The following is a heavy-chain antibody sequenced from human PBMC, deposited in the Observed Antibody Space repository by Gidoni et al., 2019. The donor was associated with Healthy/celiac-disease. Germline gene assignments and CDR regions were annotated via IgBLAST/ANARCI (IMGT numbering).Heavy chain of an antibody. D-gene: IGHD2-21*02. CDR1: GGSVSSGSYY. CDR3: ARLYCGGDCYSGNWFDP. V-gene: IGHV4-61*01. Sequence: QVQLQESGPGLVKPSETLSLTCTVSGGSVSSGSYYWSWIRQPPGKGLEWIGYIYYSGSTNYNPSLKSRVTISVDTSKNQFSLKLSSVTAADTAVYYCARLYCGGDCYSGNWFDPWGQGTLVTVSS. J-gene: IGHJ5*02. CDR2: IYYSGST.